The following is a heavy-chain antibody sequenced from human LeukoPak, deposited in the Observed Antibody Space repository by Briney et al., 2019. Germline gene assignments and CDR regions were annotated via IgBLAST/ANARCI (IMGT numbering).Heavy chain of an antibody. Sequence: PSETLSLTCAVYGGSFSGYYWSWIRQPPGKGLEWIGEINHSGSTNYNPSLKSRVTISVDTSKNQFSLKLSSVTAADTAVYYCARGRSSNFDNWGQGTLVTVSS. CDR3: ARGRSSNFDN. CDR2: INHSGST. J-gene: IGHJ4*02. V-gene: IGHV4-34*01. CDR1: GGSFSGYY. D-gene: IGHD6-6*01.